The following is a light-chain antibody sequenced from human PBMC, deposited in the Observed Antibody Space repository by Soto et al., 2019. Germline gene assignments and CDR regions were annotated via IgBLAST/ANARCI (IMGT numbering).Light chain of an antibody. Sequence: DIQMTQSPSSLSASLGDRVTITCRPSQSITSYLNWYQQKPGKAPKLLIYAASSLRSGVPSRFSGSGSGTEFTLTISSLQPEDFATYYCQQGYTMPHTFGPGTKVEIK. CDR2: AAS. J-gene: IGKJ3*01. CDR3: QQGYTMPHT. V-gene: IGKV1-39*01. CDR1: QSITSY.